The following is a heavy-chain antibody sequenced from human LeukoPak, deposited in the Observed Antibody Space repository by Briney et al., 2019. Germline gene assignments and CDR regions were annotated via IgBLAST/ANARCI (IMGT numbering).Heavy chain of an antibody. D-gene: IGHD5-12*01. Sequence: SETLSLTCTVSGGSISSYYWSWIRQPAGKGLEWIGRIYTSGSNNYNPSLKSRVTMSVDTSKTQFSLKLSSVTAADTAVYYCALVVTTYGYYFDYWGQGTLVTVSS. V-gene: IGHV4-4*07. CDR1: GGSISSYY. CDR3: ALVVTTYGYYFDY. J-gene: IGHJ4*02. CDR2: IYTSGSN.